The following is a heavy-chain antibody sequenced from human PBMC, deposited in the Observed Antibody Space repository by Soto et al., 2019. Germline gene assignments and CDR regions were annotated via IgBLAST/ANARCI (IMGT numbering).Heavy chain of an antibody. CDR3: AKEGLVQEYLQH. Sequence: WGSLRLSCAASGFTFSSYAMSWVRQAPGKGLEWVSAISGSGGSTYYADSVKGRFTISRDNSKNTLYLQMNSLRAEDTVVYYWAKEGLVQEYLQHWGQGTLVTVSS. J-gene: IGHJ1*01. D-gene: IGHD1-1*01. CDR1: GFTFSSYA. V-gene: IGHV3-23*01. CDR2: ISGSGGST.